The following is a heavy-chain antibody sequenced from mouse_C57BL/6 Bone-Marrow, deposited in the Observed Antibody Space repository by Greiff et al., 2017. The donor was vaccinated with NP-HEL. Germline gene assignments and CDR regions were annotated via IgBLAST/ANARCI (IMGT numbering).Heavy chain of an antibody. CDR2: IYPGDGDT. CDR3: ARRGESGQRRLRNYFDY. D-gene: IGHD3-2*02. CDR1: GYAFSSYW. V-gene: IGHV1-80*01. Sequence: VKLQESGAELVKPGASVKISCKASGYAFSSYWMNWVKQRPGKGLEWIGQIYPGDGDTNYNGKFKVKATLTADKSSSTAYMQLSSLTSEDSAVYFCARRGESGQRRLRNYFDYWGQGTTLTVSS. J-gene: IGHJ2*01.